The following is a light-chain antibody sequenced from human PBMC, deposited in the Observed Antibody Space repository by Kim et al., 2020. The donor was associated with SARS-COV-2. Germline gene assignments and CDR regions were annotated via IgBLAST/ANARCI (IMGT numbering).Light chain of an antibody. CDR2: AAP. CDR1: QDISNY. J-gene: IGKJ1*01. CDR3: QKYNSAPRT. Sequence: DIQMTQSPSSLSASVGDRVTITCRASQDISNYLAWYQQKPGKVPKLLIYAAPTLQSGVPSRFSGSASGTDFTLTISSLQPEDVATYYCQKYNSAPRTFGQGTKVDIK. V-gene: IGKV1-27*01.